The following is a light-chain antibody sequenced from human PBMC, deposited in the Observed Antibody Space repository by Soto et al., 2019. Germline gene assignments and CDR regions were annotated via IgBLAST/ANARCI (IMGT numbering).Light chain of an antibody. Sequence: QSALTQPASVSGSPGQSITISCTGTSSDVGAYNYVSWYQQYPGKAPKLMIYEVNNRPSGVSNRFSGSKSGNTASLTISGLQAEDEADYFCSSYTASSIPLFGGGTKLTVL. V-gene: IGLV2-14*01. CDR2: EVN. CDR1: SSDVGAYNY. J-gene: IGLJ2*01. CDR3: SSYTASSIPL.